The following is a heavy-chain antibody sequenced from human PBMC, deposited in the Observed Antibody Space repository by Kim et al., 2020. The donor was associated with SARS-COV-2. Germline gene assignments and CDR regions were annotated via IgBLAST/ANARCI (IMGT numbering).Heavy chain of an antibody. J-gene: IGHJ3*01. CDR3: ARAYFYDSSTAAALDV. CDR2: VIPISGTS. CDR1: GGSLTSFA. V-gene: IGHV1-69*06. D-gene: IGHD3-22*01. Sequence: SVKVSCKASGGSLTSFAINWVRQAPGKGLEWMGGVIPISGTSKVAQRFQGRLTLTADKSANAAYMELNTLISEDTAVYFCARAYFYDSSTAAALDVWGQGTAVTVCS.